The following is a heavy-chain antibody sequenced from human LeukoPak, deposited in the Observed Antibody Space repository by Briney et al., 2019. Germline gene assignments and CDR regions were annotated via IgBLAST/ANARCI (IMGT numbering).Heavy chain of an antibody. V-gene: IGHV3-7*01. D-gene: IGHD3-22*01. CDR3: ARESVRRISMRSKGFFDY. J-gene: IGHJ4*02. Sequence: PGGSLRLSCAASGFSFSSQWMSWVRQAPGKGLEWVANIKQDGSEKYYEDSVKGRFTISRDNARNTLFLQMDSLRSEDTGVYYCARESVRRISMRSKGFFDYWGRGTRVTVSS. CDR2: IKQDGSEK. CDR1: GFSFSSQW.